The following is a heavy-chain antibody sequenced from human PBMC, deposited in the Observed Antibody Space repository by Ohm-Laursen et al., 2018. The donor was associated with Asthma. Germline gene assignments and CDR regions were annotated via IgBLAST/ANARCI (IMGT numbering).Heavy chain of an antibody. CDR2: INGDGGIK. V-gene: IGHV3-74*01. D-gene: IGHD3-10*01. CDR1: GFTITNYW. J-gene: IGHJ4*02. Sequence: SLRLSCAASGFTITNYWMHWVRQAPGKGLVWVSRINGDGGIKSYAASVKGRFTISRDDAKNTVYLQMNSLRVDDTAVYYCAYEFGGSGDYWGQGTLSPSPQ. CDR3: AYEFGGSGDY.